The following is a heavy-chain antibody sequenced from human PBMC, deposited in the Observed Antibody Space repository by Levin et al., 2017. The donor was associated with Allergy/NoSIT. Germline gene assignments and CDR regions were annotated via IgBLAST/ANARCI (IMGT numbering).Heavy chain of an antibody. CDR1: GFTFSGFW. Sequence: GGSLRLSCAASGFTFSGFWMHWVRQVPGKGLVWVSHINSDGSDTNYADSVKGRFTFSRDNAKNTLYLRMNSLRVEDTALYYCARGSCSSTSCLDSWGQGTLVTVSS. V-gene: IGHV3-74*01. D-gene: IGHD2-2*01. CDR3: ARGSCSSTSCLDS. CDR2: INSDGSDT. J-gene: IGHJ4*02.